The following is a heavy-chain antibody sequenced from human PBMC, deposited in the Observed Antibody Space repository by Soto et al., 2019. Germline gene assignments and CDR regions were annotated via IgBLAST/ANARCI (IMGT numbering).Heavy chain of an antibody. Sequence: EVQLVESGGGLVQPGGSLRLSCAASGFTFSSSWMHWVRQAPGKGLVWVSRINSDGSRTNYADSVKGRFTISRDNAKNTLYLQMNSLRAEGTALYYCARGPTGWYGYDYGGQGTLVTVSS. CDR1: GFTFSSSW. V-gene: IGHV3-74*01. D-gene: IGHD6-19*01. J-gene: IGHJ4*02. CDR2: INSDGSRT. CDR3: ARGPTGWYGYDY.